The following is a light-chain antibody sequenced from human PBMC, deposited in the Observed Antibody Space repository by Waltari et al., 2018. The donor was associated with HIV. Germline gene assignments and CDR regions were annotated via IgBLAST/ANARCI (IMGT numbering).Light chain of an antibody. CDR2: GAS. V-gene: IGKV3-15*01. J-gene: IGKJ4*01. CDR1: QSVSSN. Sequence: ELVMTQSPATLSVSQGERGTLSCRSSQSVSSNLAWYQQKPGLATRLLIYGASTRATGIPARFSGSGSGTEFTLTISSLQSEDFAVYYCQQYNNWPPLTFGGGTKVEIK. CDR3: QQYNNWPPLT.